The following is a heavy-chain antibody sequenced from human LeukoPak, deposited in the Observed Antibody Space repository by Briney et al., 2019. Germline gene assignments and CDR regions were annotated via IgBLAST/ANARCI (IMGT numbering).Heavy chain of an antibody. CDR1: GFRFTGYW. CDR2: MKEDGSDQ. D-gene: IGHD4-17*01. Sequence: GGSLRLSCAASGFRFTGYWMSWVRQAPGKGLEWVAKMKEDGSDQYYVDSVKGRFTISRDNAKNSLYLQMNSLRAEDTAVYYCARDDYGDYYFDYWGQGTLVTVSS. V-gene: IGHV3-7*01. CDR3: ARDDYGDYYFDY. J-gene: IGHJ4*02.